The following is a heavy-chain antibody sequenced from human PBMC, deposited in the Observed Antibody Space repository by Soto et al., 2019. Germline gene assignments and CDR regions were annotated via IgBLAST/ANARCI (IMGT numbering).Heavy chain of an antibody. CDR2: IYYSGST. J-gene: IGHJ4*02. D-gene: IGHD3-22*01. CDR3: AREGYYEYYFDY. V-gene: IGHV4-31*03. Sequence: SETLSLTCTVSGGSISSGGYYWSWIRQHPGKGLEWIGYIYYSGSTYYNPSLKSRVTISVDTSKNQFSLQLSSVTAADTAVYYCAREGYYEYYFDYWVQGTLVTVSS. CDR1: GGSISSGGYY.